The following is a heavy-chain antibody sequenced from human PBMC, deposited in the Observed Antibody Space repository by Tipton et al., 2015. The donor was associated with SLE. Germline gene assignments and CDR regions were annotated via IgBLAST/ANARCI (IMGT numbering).Heavy chain of an antibody. Sequence: TLSLTCTVSGGSISSSSYYWGWIRQPPGKGLEWIGSIYYSGSTYYNPSLKSRVTISVDTSKNHFSLKLSSVTAADTAVYYCARHDYGDYGYFDYWGQGTLVTVSS. J-gene: IGHJ4*02. CDR2: IYYSGST. D-gene: IGHD4-17*01. CDR1: GGSISSSSYY. V-gene: IGHV4-39*01. CDR3: ARHDYGDYGYFDY.